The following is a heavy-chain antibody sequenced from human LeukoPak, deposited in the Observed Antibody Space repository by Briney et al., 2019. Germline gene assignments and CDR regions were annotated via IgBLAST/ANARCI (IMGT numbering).Heavy chain of an antibody. Sequence: SVKVSCKASGGTFSSYAISWVRQAPGQGREWMGGIIPIFGTANYAQKFQGRATITTDESTSTAYMELSSLRSEDTAVYYCARSRSPGDFDYWGQGTLVTVSS. V-gene: IGHV1-69*05. CDR2: IIPIFGTA. J-gene: IGHJ4*02. CDR1: GGTFSSYA. D-gene: IGHD1-26*01. CDR3: ARSRSPGDFDY.